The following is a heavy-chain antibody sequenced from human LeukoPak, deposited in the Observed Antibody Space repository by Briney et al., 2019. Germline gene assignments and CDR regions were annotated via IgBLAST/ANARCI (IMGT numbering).Heavy chain of an antibody. CDR1: GFSFSTYA. Sequence: GGSLRLSCAASGFSFSTYAIHWVRQAPGKGLEYVSAISTDGSRTYYGNSVKGRFTISRDNSKNTVYLQMDSLRGEDMAVYYCARGVAITWTGSYSSGWNDAFDIWGQGTMVTVS. V-gene: IGHV3-64*01. J-gene: IGHJ3*02. CDR2: ISTDGSRT. CDR3: ARGVAITWTGSYSSGWNDAFDI. D-gene: IGHD6-19*01.